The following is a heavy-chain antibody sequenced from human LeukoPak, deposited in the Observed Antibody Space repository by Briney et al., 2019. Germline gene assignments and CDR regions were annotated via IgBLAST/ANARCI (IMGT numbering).Heavy chain of an antibody. V-gene: IGHV3-21*01. CDR2: ISSSSSYI. CDR1: GFTFGDYA. J-gene: IGHJ4*02. CDR3: ARVGRYFDWLLYTDY. D-gene: IGHD3-9*01. Sequence: GGSLRLSCTASGFTFGDYAMNWVRQAPGKGLEWVSSISSSSSYIYYADSVKGRFTISRDNAKNSLYLQMNSLRAEDTAVYYCARVGRYFDWLLYTDYWGQGTLVTVSS.